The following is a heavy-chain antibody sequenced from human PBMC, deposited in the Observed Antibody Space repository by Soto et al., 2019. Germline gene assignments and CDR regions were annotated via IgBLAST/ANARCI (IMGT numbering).Heavy chain of an antibody. D-gene: IGHD2-15*01. CDR2: ISSSASHI. V-gene: IGHV3-21*01. CDR1: GFSFSSYS. Sequence: EVQLVESGGGLVKPGGSLRLSCAASGFSFSSYSMNWVRQAPGKGLEWVSSISSSASHINYADSMKGRFTISRENAKKSLYLQMNSLRAEDTAVYYCARGYTGYCSGGTCYWFDPWGQGTLVTVSS. J-gene: IGHJ5*02. CDR3: ARGYTGYCSGGTCYWFDP.